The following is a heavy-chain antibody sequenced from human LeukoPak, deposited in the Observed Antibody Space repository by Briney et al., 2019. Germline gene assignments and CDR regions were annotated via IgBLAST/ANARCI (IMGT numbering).Heavy chain of an antibody. J-gene: IGHJ4*02. D-gene: IGHD3-10*01. CDR1: GFTFSSYS. CDR2: ISSSSSYI. CDR3: ARDLYGSGSYYNYY. V-gene: IGHV3-21*01. Sequence: PGGSLRLSCAASGFTFSSYSMNWVRQAPGKGLESVSSISSSSSYIYYADSVKSRFTISRDNAKNSLYLQMNSLRAEDTAVYYCARDLYGSGSYYNYYWGQGTLVTVSS.